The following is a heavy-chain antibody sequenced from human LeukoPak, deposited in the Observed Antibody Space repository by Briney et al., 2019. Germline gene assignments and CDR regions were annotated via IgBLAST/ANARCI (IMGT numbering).Heavy chain of an antibody. CDR3: ACSSSWYYYYYMDV. CDR2: ITGAGHT. J-gene: IGHJ6*03. Sequence: GGSLRLSCAASGFTFSFYGMNWVRQAPGKGLEWVSGITGAGHTYYADSVQGRFTIYRDNSRNTLYLQMNSLRAEDTAVYYCACSSSWYYYYYMDVWGKGTTVTISS. D-gene: IGHD6-13*01. CDR1: GFTFSFYG. V-gene: IGHV3-23*01.